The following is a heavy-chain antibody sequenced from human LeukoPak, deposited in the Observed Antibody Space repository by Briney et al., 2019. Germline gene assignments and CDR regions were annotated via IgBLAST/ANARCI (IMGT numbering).Heavy chain of an antibody. CDR2: IKSKTDGGTT. CDR3: TKGRTGDYYFDY. D-gene: IGHD3-9*01. V-gene: IGHV3-15*01. J-gene: IGHJ4*02. Sequence: PGGSLRLSCAASGFTFSSYWMSCVRQAPGKGLEWVGRIKSKTDGGTTDYAAPVGGRFTISRDDSKNTLYLQMNNLITGDTAVYYCTKGRTGDYYFDYWGQGTLVTVSS. CDR1: GFTFSSYW.